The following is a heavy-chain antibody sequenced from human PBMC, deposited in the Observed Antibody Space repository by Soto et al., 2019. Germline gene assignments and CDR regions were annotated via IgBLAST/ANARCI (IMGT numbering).Heavy chain of an antibody. CDR2: INHSGST. Sequence: SETLSLTCAVYGGSFSGYYWSWIRQPPGKGLGWIGEINHSGSTNYNPSLKSRVTISVDTSKNQFSLKLSSVTAADTAVYYCARGLLLWFGTKAFDIWGQGTMVTVSS. CDR1: GGSFSGYY. CDR3: ARGLLLWFGTKAFDI. V-gene: IGHV4-34*01. D-gene: IGHD3-10*01. J-gene: IGHJ3*02.